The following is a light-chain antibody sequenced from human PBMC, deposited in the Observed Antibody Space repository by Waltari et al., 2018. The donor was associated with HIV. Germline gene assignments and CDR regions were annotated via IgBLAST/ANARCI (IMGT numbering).Light chain of an antibody. CDR2: RDS. CDR3: QSVDSLNGHVV. CDR1: ELPNQY. Sequence: SSELTQPPSVSVSPGQTARITCFGDELPNQYSYWYQQKTGQAPVLVIYRDSERPPGIPERFSGSSSGTTVTLTITGIRSEDEACYYCQSVDSLNGHVVFGGGTKLTVL. J-gene: IGLJ2*01. V-gene: IGLV3-25*03.